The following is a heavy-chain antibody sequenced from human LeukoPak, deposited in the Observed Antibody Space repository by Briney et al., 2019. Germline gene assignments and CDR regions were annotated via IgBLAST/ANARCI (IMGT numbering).Heavy chain of an antibody. J-gene: IGHJ4*02. D-gene: IGHD5-18*01. Sequence: PGGSLRLSCAASGFTFSSYGMHWVRQAPGKGLEWVAFIRYDGSNKYYADSVKGRFTISRDNSKNTLYLQMNSLRAEDTAVYYCARDSRGYSYGYGIDYWGQGTLVTVSS. V-gene: IGHV3-30*02. CDR2: IRYDGSNK. CDR3: ARDSRGYSYGYGIDY. CDR1: GFTFSSYG.